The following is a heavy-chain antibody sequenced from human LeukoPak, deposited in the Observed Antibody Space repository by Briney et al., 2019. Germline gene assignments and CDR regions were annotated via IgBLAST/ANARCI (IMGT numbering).Heavy chain of an antibody. D-gene: IGHD4-17*01. Sequence: PGKSLRLSCVASGFTFRSFDMRWVRRAPGQGLEWVAAIQYDGRDTDYADSVKGRFTISRDNSKDTLYLEMDSLRVEDTALYYCARERDYGDYYFGYWGQGALVTVSS. CDR2: IQYDGRDT. J-gene: IGHJ4*02. V-gene: IGHV3-33*01. CDR1: GFTFRSFD. CDR3: ARERDYGDYYFGY.